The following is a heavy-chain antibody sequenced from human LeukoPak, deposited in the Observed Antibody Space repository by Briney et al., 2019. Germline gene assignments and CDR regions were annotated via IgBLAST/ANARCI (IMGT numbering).Heavy chain of an antibody. CDR2: IYHSGST. CDR1: GYSISSGYY. J-gene: IGHJ4*02. D-gene: IGHD3-10*01. CDR3: ARGSRWGITMVRGVIVKHTPVLDY. V-gene: IGHV4-38-2*02. Sequence: PSETLSLTCTVSGYSISSGYYWGWIRQPPGKGLEWIGSIYHSGSTYYNPSLKSRVTISVDTSKNQFSLKLSSVTAADTAVYYCARGSRWGITMVRGVIVKHTPVLDYWGPRTLVTVSS.